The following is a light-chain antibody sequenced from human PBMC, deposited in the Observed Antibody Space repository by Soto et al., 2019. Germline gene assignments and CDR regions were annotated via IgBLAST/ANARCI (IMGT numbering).Light chain of an antibody. CDR2: GVS. Sequence: EIVLTQSPGTLSLSPGERATLSCRASESPSSSYFAWDQQKPGQAPRLLIYGVSSMATGTPDRFSGRGSGTDFTLSINRLEPEDFAVYFCQHYCTSPLSFGQGTKVEIK. V-gene: IGKV3-20*01. CDR1: ESPSSSY. CDR3: QHYCTSPLS. J-gene: IGKJ1*01.